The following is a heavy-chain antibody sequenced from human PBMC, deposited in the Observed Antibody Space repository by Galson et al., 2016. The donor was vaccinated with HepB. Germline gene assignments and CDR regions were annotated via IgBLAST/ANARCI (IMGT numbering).Heavy chain of an antibody. D-gene: IGHD2-2*01. CDR1: TYY. CDR2: IYHSGST. CDR3: VRHSASSNSFDP. J-gene: IGHJ5*02. V-gene: IGHV4-39*01. Sequence: TYYWGWVRQPPGKGLEWIATIYHSGSTYFNPSLKSRVFISVDTSKNQFSLRVTSVAAADTAVYYCVRHSASSNSFDPWGHGTLVTVAS.